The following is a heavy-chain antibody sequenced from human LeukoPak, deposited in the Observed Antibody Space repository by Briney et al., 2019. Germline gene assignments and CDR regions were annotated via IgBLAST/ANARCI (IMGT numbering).Heavy chain of an antibody. V-gene: IGHV4-34*01. CDR3: ARGNSLGDFDY. CDR1: GGSFSGYY. D-gene: IGHD5-24*01. J-gene: IGHJ4*02. Sequence: PSETLSLTCAVYGGSFSGYYWSWIRQPPGKGLEWIGEINHSGSTNYDPSLKSRVTISVDTSKNQFSLKLSSVTAADTAVYYCARGNSLGDFDYWGQGTLVTASS. CDR2: INHSGST.